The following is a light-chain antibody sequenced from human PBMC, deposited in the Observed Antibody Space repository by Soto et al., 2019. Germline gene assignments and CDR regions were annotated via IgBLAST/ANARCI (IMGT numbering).Light chain of an antibody. V-gene: IGKV1-27*01. Sequence: DIQMTQSPSSLSASMGDRVTITCRASQDISNYLAWYQQKPGKVPKLLISGASTLQSGVPSRFSGSGSGTAFTLTISSLQPEDVATYYCQKYNSALGTFGQGTKVEIK. J-gene: IGKJ1*01. CDR1: QDISNY. CDR3: QKYNSALGT. CDR2: GAS.